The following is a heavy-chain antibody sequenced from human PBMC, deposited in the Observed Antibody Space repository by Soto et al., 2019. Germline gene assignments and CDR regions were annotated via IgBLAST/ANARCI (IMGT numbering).Heavy chain of an antibody. CDR1: GGSISSSSYY. CDR3: ARRIYCSRTSCPLYYYYYGMDV. Sequence: SETLSLTWTVSGGSISSSSYYWGWIRQPPGKGLEWIGSIYYSGSTYYNPSLKSRVTISVDTSKNQFSLKLSSVTAADTAVYYRARRIYCSRTSCPLYYYYYGMDVWGQGTTVTV. D-gene: IGHD2-2*01. J-gene: IGHJ6*02. V-gene: IGHV4-39*01. CDR2: IYYSGST.